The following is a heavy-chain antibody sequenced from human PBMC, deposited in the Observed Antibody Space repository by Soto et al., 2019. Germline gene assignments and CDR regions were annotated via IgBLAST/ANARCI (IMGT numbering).Heavy chain of an antibody. CDR2: TYYRSKWYN. D-gene: IGHD3-22*01. J-gene: IGHJ5*02. V-gene: IGHV6-1*01. Sequence: SQTLSLTCAISGDSVSSNSAAWNWIRQSPSRGLEWLGRTYYRSKWYNDYAVSVKSRITINPDTSKNQFSLQLNSVTPEDTAVYYCARGTYYYDSSAHNWFDPWGQGTLVTVSS. CDR1: GDSVSSNSAA. CDR3: ARGTYYYDSSAHNWFDP.